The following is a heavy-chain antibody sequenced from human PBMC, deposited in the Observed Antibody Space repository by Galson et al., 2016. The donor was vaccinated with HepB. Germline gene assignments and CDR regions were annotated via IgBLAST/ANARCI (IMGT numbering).Heavy chain of an antibody. Sequence: SLRLSCAVSGFTVSSKYMSWVRQAPGKGLQWVSIIYSGGDTYSADSVKGRFTVSRDNSKNTLYLQMNSLRVEDTAVYYCARVVAVAGGVGFGYWGQGTLGTVSS. CDR3: ARVVAVAGGVGFGY. V-gene: IGHV3-53*01. J-gene: IGHJ4*02. D-gene: IGHD6-19*01. CDR2: IYSGGDT. CDR1: GFTVSSKY.